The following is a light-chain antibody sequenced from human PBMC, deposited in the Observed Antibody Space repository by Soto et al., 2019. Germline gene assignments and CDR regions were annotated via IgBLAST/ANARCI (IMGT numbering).Light chain of an antibody. J-gene: IGKJ1*01. CDR1: QSIGPS. CDR3: QQYTLFSWT. Sequence: DIQMTQSPSTLSASVGDRVTITCWASQSIGPSLAWYQQKPGKAPNLLIYGASTLDTGVPSRFSGSGSGTEFTLTISSLQPDDFATYYCQQYTLFSWTFGQGTKVEVK. V-gene: IGKV1-5*01. CDR2: GAS.